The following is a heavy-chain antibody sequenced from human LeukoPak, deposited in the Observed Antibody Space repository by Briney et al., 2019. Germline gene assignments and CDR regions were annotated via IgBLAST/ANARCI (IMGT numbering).Heavy chain of an antibody. Sequence: GASVKVSCKASGYTFTSYDINWVRQAPGQGLEWMGWVSGYNGNTNYAQKFEGRVAMTTDASTSTAYMELRGLRSEDTAVYYCARGDWFDPWGQGTLVTVSS. CDR2: VSGYNGNT. CDR3: ARGDWFDP. V-gene: IGHV1-18*01. CDR1: GYTFTSYD. J-gene: IGHJ5*02. D-gene: IGHD2-21*01.